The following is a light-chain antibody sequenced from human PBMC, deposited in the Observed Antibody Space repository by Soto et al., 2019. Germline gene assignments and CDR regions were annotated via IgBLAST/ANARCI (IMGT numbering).Light chain of an antibody. CDR3: QSYDDSLSVHYV. CDR2: GNT. J-gene: IGLJ1*01. Sequence: QSVRTQPPSVSGAPGQRVTISCTGSSSNIGSTYDVQWYQQLPGTAPKLLIHGNTNRPSGVPDRFSGSKSGTSASLAITGLQADDEADYYCQSYDDSLSVHYVFGTGTKLTVL. V-gene: IGLV1-40*01. CDR1: SSNIGSTYD.